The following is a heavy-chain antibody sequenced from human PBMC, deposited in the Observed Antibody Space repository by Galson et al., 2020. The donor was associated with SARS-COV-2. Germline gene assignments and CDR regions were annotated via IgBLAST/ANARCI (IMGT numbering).Heavy chain of an antibody. CDR2: IEPSDSYT. CDR1: GYSFTSYW. Sequence: HGESLKISCKSSGYSFTSYWLSWVRQIPGKGLEWMGRIEPSDSYTHCSPSFQGHVTIPADKSISTAYLQWSSLKASDTAMYYCARHGVHDIVVVPAAIFGFAHWGQGTLVTVSS. CDR3: ARHGVHDIVVVPAAIFGFAH. J-gene: IGHJ4*02. V-gene: IGHV5-10-1*01. D-gene: IGHD2-2*01.